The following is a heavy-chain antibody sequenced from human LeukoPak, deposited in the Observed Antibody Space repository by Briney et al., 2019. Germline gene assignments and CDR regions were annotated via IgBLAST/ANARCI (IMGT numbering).Heavy chain of an antibody. J-gene: IGHJ4*02. D-gene: IGHD2-15*01. Sequence: RSLRLSCAASGFSFSNYVMYWVRQAPRKGLEWVAVISYDGNNKYYADSVEGRFTISRDNSKNTLYLQMSSLRGEDTAVYYCAKGLQVAEPPDYWGQGILVTVSS. V-gene: IGHV3-30*18. CDR2: ISYDGNNK. CDR3: AKGLQVAEPPDY. CDR1: GFSFSNYV.